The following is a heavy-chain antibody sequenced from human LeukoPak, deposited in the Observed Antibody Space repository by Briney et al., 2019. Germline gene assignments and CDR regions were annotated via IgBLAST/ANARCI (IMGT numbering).Heavy chain of an antibody. CDR3: ARGGSYGYEYYFDY. CDR1: GGSISSYY. J-gene: IGHJ4*02. Sequence: SETLSLTCTVSGGSISSYYWSWIRQPPGKGLEWIGYIYYSGSTNYNPSLKSRVTMSVDTSKNQFSLKLSSVTAADTAVYYCARGGSYGYEYYFDYWGQGTLVTVSS. D-gene: IGHD5-18*01. V-gene: IGHV4-59*12. CDR2: IYYSGST.